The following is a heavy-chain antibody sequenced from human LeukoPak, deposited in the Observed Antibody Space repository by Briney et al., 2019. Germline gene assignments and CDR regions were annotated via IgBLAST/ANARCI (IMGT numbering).Heavy chain of an antibody. CDR1: GYTFTTYW. CDR3: ATPTLGSIGEYLFDY. J-gene: IGHJ4*02. V-gene: IGHV5-51*01. Sequence: GESLKISCKGSGYTFTTYWIGWVRQLPGKGLEWMGIIYPGDSDARYSPSLQGQVTISADKSISTAYLQWNSLKASDTAMYYCATPTLGSIGEYLFDYWGQGTLVTVSS. CDR2: IYPGDSDA. D-gene: IGHD1-1*01.